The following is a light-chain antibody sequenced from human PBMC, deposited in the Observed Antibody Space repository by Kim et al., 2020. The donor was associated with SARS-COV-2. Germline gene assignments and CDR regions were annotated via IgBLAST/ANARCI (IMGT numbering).Light chain of an antibody. V-gene: IGLV2-18*02. Sequence: GHSVTISCTGSSSDVGSHNRVSWYQQPPGTAPKLIIYEVSSRPSGVPDRFSGSKSGNTASLTISGLQAEDEADYYCSSYSTRSTYVFGTGTKVTVL. CDR3: SSYSTRSTYV. CDR2: EVS. CDR1: SSDVGSHNR. J-gene: IGLJ1*01.